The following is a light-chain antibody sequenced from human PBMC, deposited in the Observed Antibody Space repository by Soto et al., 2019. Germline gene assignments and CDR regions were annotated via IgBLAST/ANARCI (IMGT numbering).Light chain of an antibody. CDR2: DAS. V-gene: IGKV3-11*01. Sequence: EIVLTQSPATLSLSPGERATLSCRASQSVGTYLAWYQHNPGQAPRLLIYDASNRTTGIPARFSGSGSGTAFTLTISTPEPEEFAVYYCLQRYNWPITFGQGTKLEIK. CDR1: QSVGTY. J-gene: IGKJ2*01. CDR3: LQRYNWPIT.